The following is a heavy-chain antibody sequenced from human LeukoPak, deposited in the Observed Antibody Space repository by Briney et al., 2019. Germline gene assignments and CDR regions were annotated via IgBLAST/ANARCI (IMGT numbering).Heavy chain of an antibody. Sequence: ASVKVSCKASGGTFSSYAISWVRQAPGQGLEWMGGIIPIFGTADYAQKFQGRVTITADESTSTAYMELSSLRSEDTAVYYCASPPPTTVVESLGFDYWGQGTLVTVSS. CDR3: ASPPPTTVVESLGFDY. CDR2: IIPIFGTA. V-gene: IGHV1-69*13. CDR1: GGTFSSYA. D-gene: IGHD4-23*01. J-gene: IGHJ4*02.